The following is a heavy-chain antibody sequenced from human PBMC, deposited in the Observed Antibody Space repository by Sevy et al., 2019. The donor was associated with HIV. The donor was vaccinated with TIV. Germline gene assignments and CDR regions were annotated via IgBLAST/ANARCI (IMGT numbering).Heavy chain of an antibody. CDR1: GFRFSGYY. D-gene: IGHD3-3*01. CDR3: ARDPTYYDFWAGYYTGWFDP. J-gene: IGHJ5*02. Sequence: GGSLRLSCVGSGFRFSGYYMNWIRQAPGKGLEWVSYISGTGNTKYYTDSVKGRFTISRDNANNSLYLEMNSLRVDDTAVYYCARDPTYYDFWAGYYTGWFDPWGQGTLVTVSS. V-gene: IGHV3-11*01. CDR2: ISGTGNTK.